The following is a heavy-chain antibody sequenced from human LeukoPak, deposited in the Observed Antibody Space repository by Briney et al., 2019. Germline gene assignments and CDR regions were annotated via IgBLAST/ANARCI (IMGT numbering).Heavy chain of an antibody. D-gene: IGHD6-13*01. Sequence: GGSLRLSCAASGGTTDDYDMSWVRQAPGKGLEWVSGINYDGTNTYYADSVKGRFTISRDSAKKSLYLQMNSLRDDDTAIYYCVKDLSSNWYSLDYWAQGTLVTV. V-gene: IGHV3-20*04. CDR3: VKDLSSNWYSLDY. CDR2: INYDGTNT. CDR1: GGTTDDYD. J-gene: IGHJ4*02.